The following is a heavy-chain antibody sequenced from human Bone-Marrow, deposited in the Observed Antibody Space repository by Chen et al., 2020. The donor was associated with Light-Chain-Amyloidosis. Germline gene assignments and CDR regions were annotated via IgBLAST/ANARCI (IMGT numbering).Heavy chain of an antibody. V-gene: IGHV4-39*01. D-gene: IGHD2-2*01. CDR1: GSSISGSRNF. CDR3: VRHGGPSAPYYYYMDI. Sequence: QLHLQESGPGLVKPPETLSLTCTVSGSSISGSRNFWGWVRQAPGKGLEWIANTFHGGSTYYNPSLKSRVAISLDTFKNQFSLSRASVTAADTAIYYCVRHGGPSAPYYYYMDIWGEGTTVTVS. CDR2: TFHGGST. J-gene: IGHJ6*03.